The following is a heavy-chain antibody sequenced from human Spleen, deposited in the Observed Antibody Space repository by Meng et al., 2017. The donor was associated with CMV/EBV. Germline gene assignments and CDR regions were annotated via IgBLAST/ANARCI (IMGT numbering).Heavy chain of an antibody. CDR1: FSRYA. J-gene: IGHJ5*02. CDR3: ARGAVAGWELGGGKENWFDP. D-gene: IGHD1-26*01. V-gene: IGHV3-30-3*01. CDR2: ISYDGTNK. Sequence: FSRYAMHWVRQAPGKGLEWVAVISYDGTNKYYADSVKGRFTISRDNSKNTLYLQLNSLRAEDTAVYYCARGAVAGWELGGGKENWFDPWGQGTLVTVSS.